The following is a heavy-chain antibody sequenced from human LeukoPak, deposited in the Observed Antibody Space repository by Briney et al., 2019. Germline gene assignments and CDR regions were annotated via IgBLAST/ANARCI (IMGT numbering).Heavy chain of an antibody. CDR1: GGSISSSSYY. CDR3: ARADLGATRRKGFDY. CDR2: IYYSGST. Sequence: SETLSLTCTVSGGSISSSSYYWGWIRQPPGKGLEWIGSIYYSGSTYYNPSLKSRVTISVDTSKNQFSLKLSSVTAADTAVYYCARADLGATRRKGFDYWGQGTLVTVSS. V-gene: IGHV4-39*01. D-gene: IGHD1-26*01. J-gene: IGHJ4*02.